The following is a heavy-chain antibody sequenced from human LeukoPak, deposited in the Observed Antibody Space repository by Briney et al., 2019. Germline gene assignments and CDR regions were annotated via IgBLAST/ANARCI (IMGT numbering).Heavy chain of an antibody. J-gene: IGHJ4*02. CDR1: GGSINNYY. Sequence: TSETLSLTCTVSGGSINNYYWSWVRQPPGKGLEWIGYVFYTGYTHYNASLKSRVTISVDTSKNQFSLKLSSVTAADTAVYYCARDRYYYDSSGYYWLFDYWGQGTLVTVSS. CDR2: VFYTGYT. V-gene: IGHV4-59*12. CDR3: ARDRYYYDSSGYYWLFDY. D-gene: IGHD3-22*01.